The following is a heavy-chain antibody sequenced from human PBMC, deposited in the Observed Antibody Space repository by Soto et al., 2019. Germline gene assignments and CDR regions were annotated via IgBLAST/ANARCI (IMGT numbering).Heavy chain of an antibody. J-gene: IGHJ5*01. CDR3: MSYRAGATADS. CDR1: GHSFTRPSDY. V-gene: IGHV1-46*01. D-gene: IGHD3-10*01. CDR2: INLRDGST. Sequence: QVQLVQSGAEVKMPGASVKVTCKASGHSFTRPSDYMHWVRQAPGQGVEWVGIINLRDGSTSYAQGSQGRVTLTSDTSTSTVYMELSSLRSDDTAIYYCMSYRAGATADSWGQGTLVTVSS.